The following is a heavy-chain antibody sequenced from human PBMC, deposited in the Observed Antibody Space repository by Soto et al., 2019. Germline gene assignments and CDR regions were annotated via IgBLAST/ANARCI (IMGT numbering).Heavy chain of an antibody. Sequence: EVQLVQSGAEVKKPGESLRISCKGSGYSFTSYWISWVRQMPGKGLEWMGRIDPSDSYTNYSPSFQGHVTISADKSISTAYLQWSSLKASDTAMYYCARYLYYYDSSGYYYSMDVWGQGTTVTVSS. CDR2: IDPSDSYT. J-gene: IGHJ6*02. D-gene: IGHD3-22*01. CDR3: ARYLYYYDSSGYYYSMDV. V-gene: IGHV5-10-1*03. CDR1: GYSFTSYW.